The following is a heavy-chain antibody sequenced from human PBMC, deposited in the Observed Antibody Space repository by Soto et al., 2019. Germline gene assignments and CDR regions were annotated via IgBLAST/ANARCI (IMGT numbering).Heavy chain of an antibody. CDR3: ARDLPSRASGYPLSTPYYYYVMDV. D-gene: IGHD5-12*01. Sequence: SETLSLTCTVSGGSISSYCWSWIRQPPGKGMEWIGYIYYNGSTNYNPSLKSRVTISVDTSKNQFSLKRSSVTAADTAVYYCARDLPSRASGYPLSTPYYYYVMDVWGQGITVTVSS. J-gene: IGHJ6*02. CDR1: GGSISSYC. V-gene: IGHV4-59*01. CDR2: IYYNGST.